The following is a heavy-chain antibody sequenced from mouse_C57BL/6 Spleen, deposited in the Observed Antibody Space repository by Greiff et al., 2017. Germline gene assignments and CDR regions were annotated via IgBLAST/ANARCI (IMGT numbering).Heavy chain of an antibody. J-gene: IGHJ3*01. V-gene: IGHV1-82*01. CDR3: ARSGLYGKAFAY. CDR1: GYAFSSSW. D-gene: IGHD2-1*01. CDR2: IYPGDGDT. Sequence: QVQLQQSGPELVKPGASVKISCKASGYAFSSSWMNWVKQRPGKGLEWIGRIYPGDGDTNDNGKFKGKATLTADKSSSTAYMQLSSLTSEDSAVYFCARSGLYGKAFAYWGQGTLVTVSA.